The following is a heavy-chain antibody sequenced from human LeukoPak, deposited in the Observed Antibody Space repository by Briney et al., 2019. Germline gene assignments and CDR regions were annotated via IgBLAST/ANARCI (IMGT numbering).Heavy chain of an antibody. D-gene: IGHD6-13*01. Sequence: ASVKVSCKATSRISWVRQAPGQGLEWMGWMNPNSGNTGYAQKFQGRVTMTRNTSISTAYMELSSLRSEDTAVYYCARGYGSSSDYYMDVWGKGTTVTVSS. CDR1: TSR. CDR3: ARGYGSSSDYYMDV. V-gene: IGHV1-8*02. CDR2: MNPNSGNT. J-gene: IGHJ6*03.